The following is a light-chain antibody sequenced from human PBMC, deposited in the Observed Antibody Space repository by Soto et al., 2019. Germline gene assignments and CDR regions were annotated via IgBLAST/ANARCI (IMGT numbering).Light chain of an antibody. J-gene: IGLJ3*02. V-gene: IGLV2-14*01. Sequence: QSALTQPASVSGSPGQSITISCTGTSSDVGGYNYVSWYQQHPDKAPKLMIYEVSNRPSGVSDRFSGSKSGNTASLTISGLQAEDEADYYCNSYTSSSTWVFGGGTKPTVL. CDR1: SSDVGGYNY. CDR3: NSYTSSSTWV. CDR2: EVS.